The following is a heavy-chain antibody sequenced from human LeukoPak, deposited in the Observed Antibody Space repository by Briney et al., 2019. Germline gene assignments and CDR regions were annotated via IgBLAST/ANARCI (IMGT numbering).Heavy chain of an antibody. J-gene: IGHJ3*02. Sequence: PGRSLRLSCAASGFXFKNAWMNWVRQAPGKGREWVGRIKSKPDGGTTAYATPLKGRFSISRDDSKNTLYMQINSLKIEDSAVYYCTTGDFGAFNIWGQGTMVTVSS. D-gene: IGHD4/OR15-4a*01. V-gene: IGHV3-15*01. CDR3: TTGDFGAFNI. CDR2: IKSKPDGGTT. CDR1: GFXFKNAW.